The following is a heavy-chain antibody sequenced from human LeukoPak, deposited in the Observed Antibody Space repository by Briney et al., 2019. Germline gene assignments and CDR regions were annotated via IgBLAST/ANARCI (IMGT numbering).Heavy chain of an antibody. D-gene: IGHD7-27*01. CDR2: ISSSSSYI. CDR1: GFTFSSYS. CDR3: ARDNDWGYYFDY. Sequence: GGSLRLSCAASGFTFSSYSMNWVRQAPGKGLEWVSSISSSSSYIYYADSVKGRFTISRDNVKNSLYLQMNSLRAEDTAVYYCARDNDWGYYFDYWGQGTLVTVSS. V-gene: IGHV3-21*01. J-gene: IGHJ4*02.